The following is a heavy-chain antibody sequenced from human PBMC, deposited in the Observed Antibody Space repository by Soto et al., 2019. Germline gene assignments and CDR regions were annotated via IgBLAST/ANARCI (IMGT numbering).Heavy chain of an antibody. J-gene: IGHJ4*02. CDR2: IWYDGSNK. V-gene: IGHV3-33*01. D-gene: IGHD6-19*01. CDR1: GFTFSSHG. Sequence: QVQLVESGGGVVQPGRSLRRSCAASGFTFSSHGMHWVRQAPGKGLEWVAVIWYDGSNKYYADSVKGRFTISRDDSKNMVYLQMNSLRAEDTAVYYCVRDGWYSIQAPYWGQGTLVTVSS. CDR3: VRDGWYSIQAPY.